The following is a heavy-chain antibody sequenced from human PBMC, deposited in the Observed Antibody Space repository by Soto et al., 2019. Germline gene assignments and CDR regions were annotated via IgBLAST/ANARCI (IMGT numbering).Heavy chain of an antibody. Sequence: GGSLRLSCAASGFNFSSYSMNWVRQAPGKGLEWVSYISSSSSTIYYADSVKGRFTISRDNAKNSLYLQMSSLRSEDTAVYYCASAYDYIGGYYYYGMDVWGQGTTVTVSS. CDR1: GFNFSSYS. CDR3: ASAYDYIGGYYYYGMDV. V-gene: IGHV3-48*01. CDR2: ISSSSSTI. D-gene: IGHD5-12*01. J-gene: IGHJ6*02.